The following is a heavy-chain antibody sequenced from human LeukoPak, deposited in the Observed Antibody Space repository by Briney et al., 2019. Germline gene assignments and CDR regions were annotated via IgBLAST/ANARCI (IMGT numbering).Heavy chain of an antibody. CDR2: IIPIFGTA. Sequence: SVKVSCKASGGTFSSYAISWVRQAPGQGLEWMGGIIPIFGTANYAQKFQGRVTITADESTSAAYMELSSLRSEDTAVYYCASGVTTSSSFDYWGQGTLVTVSS. V-gene: IGHV1-69*01. D-gene: IGHD4-11*01. CDR1: GGTFSSYA. CDR3: ASGVTTSSSFDY. J-gene: IGHJ4*02.